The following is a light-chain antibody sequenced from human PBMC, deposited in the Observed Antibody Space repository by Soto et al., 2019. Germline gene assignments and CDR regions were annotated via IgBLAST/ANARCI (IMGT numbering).Light chain of an antibody. CDR3: KAWDSRSVG. CDR1: KWWVKY. V-gene: IGLV3-1*01. Sequence: SYELTQPASVSVSPGQTASIPCSGAKWWVKYACWYQQKPRQSPLLVIYQDSTRHPGLPERFSGSNSGNTATLTISRTHAMDEAEYYCKAWDSRSVGFGGGPKLNVL. J-gene: IGLJ2*01. CDR2: QDS.